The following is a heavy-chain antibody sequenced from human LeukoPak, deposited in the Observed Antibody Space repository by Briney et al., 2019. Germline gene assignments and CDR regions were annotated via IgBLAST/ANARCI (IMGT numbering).Heavy chain of an antibody. J-gene: IGHJ4*02. D-gene: IGHD3-9*01. CDR2: IVVGSGNT. V-gene: IGHV1-58*01. CDR3: AAAGHFDWSFDY. CDR1: GFTFTSYA. Sequence: SVKVSCKASGFTFTSYAVQWVRQARGQRLEWIGWIVVGSGNTNYAQKFQERVTITRDMSTSTAYMELSSLRSEDTAVYYCAAAGHFDWSFDYWGQGTLVTVSS.